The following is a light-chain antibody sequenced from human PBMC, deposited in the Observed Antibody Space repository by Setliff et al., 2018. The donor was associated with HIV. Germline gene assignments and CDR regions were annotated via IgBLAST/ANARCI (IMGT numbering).Light chain of an antibody. CDR3: SSDAGSDTLV. V-gene: IGLV2-8*01. CDR2: DVD. J-gene: IGLJ3*02. CDR1: STDVGGFTY. Sequence: QSALTQPPSASGSPGQSVTISCTGNSTDVGGFTYVSWYQHHPGKAPKLIIYDVDRRPSGVPDRFSGSKPGNTASLTVSGLQADDEADYYCSSDAGSDTLVFGGGTKVTVL.